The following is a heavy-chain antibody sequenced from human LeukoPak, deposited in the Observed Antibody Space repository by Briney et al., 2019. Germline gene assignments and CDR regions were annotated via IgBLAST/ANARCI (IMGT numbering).Heavy chain of an antibody. CDR2: IYYSGST. J-gene: IGHJ4*02. CDR1: SGSISSYY. V-gene: IGHV4-59*01. D-gene: IGHD3-22*01. CDR3: ARTPYYYDSSGYYYFDY. Sequence: PSETLSLTCTVSSGSISSYYWSWIRQPPGKGLEWIGYIYYSGSTNYNPSLKSRVTISVDTSKNQFSLKLSSVTAADTAVYYCARTPYYYDSSGYYYFDYWGQGTLVTVSS.